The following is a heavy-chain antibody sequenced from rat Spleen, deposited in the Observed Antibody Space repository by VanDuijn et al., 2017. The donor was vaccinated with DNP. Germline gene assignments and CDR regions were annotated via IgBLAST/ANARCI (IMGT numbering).Heavy chain of an antibody. V-gene: IGHV5-7*01. D-gene: IGHD1-4*01. CDR1: GFTFSDYA. J-gene: IGHJ3*01. CDR3: AIWLPGTHFAY. CDR2: IIYDGSST. Sequence: EVQLVESGGGLVQPGRSMKLSCAASGFTFSDYAMAWVRQSPKKGLEWVATIIYDGSSTYYRESVKGRFTVSRDNAKSSLYLQMDSLRSEDTATYYCAIWLPGTHFAYWGQGTLVTVSS.